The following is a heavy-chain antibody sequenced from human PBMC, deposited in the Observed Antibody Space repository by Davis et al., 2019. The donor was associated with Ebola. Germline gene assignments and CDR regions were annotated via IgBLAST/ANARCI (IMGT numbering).Heavy chain of an antibody. V-gene: IGHV3-30*04. CDR2: ISYDGSNK. D-gene: IGHD2-2*02. J-gene: IGHJ4*02. CDR3: AKDRGRYCSSTSCYSFDY. Sequence: GESLKISCAASGFTFSSYAMHWVRQAPGKGLEWVAVISYDGSNKYYADSVKGRFTISRDNSKNTLYLQMNSLRAEDTAVYYCAKDRGRYCSSTSCYSFDYWGQGTLVTVSS. CDR1: GFTFSSYA.